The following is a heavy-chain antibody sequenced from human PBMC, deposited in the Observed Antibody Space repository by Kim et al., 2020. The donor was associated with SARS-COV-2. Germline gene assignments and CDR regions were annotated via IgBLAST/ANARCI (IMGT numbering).Heavy chain of an antibody. CDR2: IIPIFGTA. V-gene: IGHV1-69*13. J-gene: IGHJ5*02. Sequence: SVKVSCKASGGTFSSYAISWVRQAPGQGLEWMGGIIPIFGTANYAQKFQGRVTITADESTSTAYMELSSLRSEDTAVYYCAREGGRITMIPRHSWFDPWGQGTLVTVSS. D-gene: IGHD3-22*01. CDR3: AREGGRITMIPRHSWFDP. CDR1: GGTFSSYA.